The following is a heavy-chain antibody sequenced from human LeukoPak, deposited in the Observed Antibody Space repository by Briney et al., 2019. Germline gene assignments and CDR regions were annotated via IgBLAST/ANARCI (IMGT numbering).Heavy chain of an antibody. J-gene: IGHJ6*03. D-gene: IGHD4-23*01. CDR1: GGTFSSYA. V-gene: IGHV1-18*01. CDR3: AREGNRVGYYYYYMDV. Sequence: GASVKVSCKASGGTFSSYAISWVRQAPGQGLEWMGWISAYNGNTNYAQKLQGRVTMTTDTSTSTAYMELRSLRSDDTAVYYCAREGNRVGYYYYYMDVWGKGTTVTVSS. CDR2: ISAYNGNT.